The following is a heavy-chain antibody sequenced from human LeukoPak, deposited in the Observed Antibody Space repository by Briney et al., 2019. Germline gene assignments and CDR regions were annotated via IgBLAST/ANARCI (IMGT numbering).Heavy chain of an antibody. CDR3: ARRLTQYDCFDP. CDR1: GDSFSSNSAA. D-gene: IGHD2-2*01. Sequence: SQTLSLTCAISGDSFSSNSAAWNWIRQSPSRGLEWLGRTYYRSKWYNDYAVSVKSRITVNPDTSKNQFSLHLNSVTPEDTAVYYCARRLTQYDCFDPWGQGILVTVSS. V-gene: IGHV6-1*01. J-gene: IGHJ5*02. CDR2: TYYRSKWYN.